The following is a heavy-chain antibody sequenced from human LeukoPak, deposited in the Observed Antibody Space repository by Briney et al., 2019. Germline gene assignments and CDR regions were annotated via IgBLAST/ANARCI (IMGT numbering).Heavy chain of an antibody. CDR2: TNWNSGKI. Sequence: GGSLRLSCAAPGLNFDDYAMHWAPDAPGKGREWVSGTNWNSGKIGYADSVKGRFTISRDNAKNSLYLQMNSLRAEDTALYYCAKVQRLTTIVNWFDPWGQGTLVTVSS. CDR1: GLNFDDYA. D-gene: IGHD3-22*01. CDR3: AKVQRLTTIVNWFDP. V-gene: IGHV3-9*01. J-gene: IGHJ5*02.